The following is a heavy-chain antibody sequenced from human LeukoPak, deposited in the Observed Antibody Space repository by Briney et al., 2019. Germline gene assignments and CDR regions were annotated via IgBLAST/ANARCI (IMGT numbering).Heavy chain of an antibody. CDR3: ARQRFLEWYFDY. CDR2: ISSSGST. D-gene: IGHD3-3*01. Sequence: PSETLSLTCTVSGGSISTYYWSWIRQPAGKGLEWIGRISSSGSTNYNPSLKSRVTMSVDTSKNQFSLKLSSVTAADTAVYYCARQRFLEWYFDYWGQGTLVTVSS. V-gene: IGHV4-4*07. J-gene: IGHJ4*02. CDR1: GGSISTYY.